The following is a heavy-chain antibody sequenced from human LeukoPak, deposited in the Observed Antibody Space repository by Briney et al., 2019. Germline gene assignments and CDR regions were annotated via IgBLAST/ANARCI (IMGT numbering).Heavy chain of an antibody. Sequence: ASVKVSCKASGYTFTGYYMHWVRQATGQGLEWMGWMNPNSGNAGYAQKFQGRVTMTRNTSISTAYMELSSLRSEDTAVYYCARGRLGYCSSTSCHNNWFDPWGQGTLVTVSS. CDR3: ARGRLGYCSSTSCHNNWFDP. J-gene: IGHJ5*02. D-gene: IGHD2-2*01. CDR1: GYTFTGYY. CDR2: MNPNSGNA. V-gene: IGHV1-8*02.